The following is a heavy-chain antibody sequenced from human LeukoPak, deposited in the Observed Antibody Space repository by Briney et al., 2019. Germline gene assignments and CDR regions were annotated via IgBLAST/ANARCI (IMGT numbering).Heavy chain of an antibody. CDR3: ARGGGVDILTGFQY. CDR1: GFTFSDYY. J-gene: IGHJ4*02. Sequence: GGSLRLSCAASGFTFSDYYMSWIRQAPGKGLEWLSYISSTTSYTDYADSVKGRFTISRDNAKNSLYLQMNSLRAEDTAVYYCARGGGVDILTGFQYWGQGTLVTVSS. CDR2: ISSTTSYT. V-gene: IGHV3-11*05. D-gene: IGHD3-9*01.